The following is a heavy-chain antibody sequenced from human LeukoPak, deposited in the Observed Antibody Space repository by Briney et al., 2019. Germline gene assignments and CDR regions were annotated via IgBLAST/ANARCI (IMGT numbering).Heavy chain of an antibody. Sequence: SETLSLTCTVSGGSISSYYWSWIRQPPGKGLEWIGSIYYSGSTYYNPSLKSRVTISVDTSKNQFSLKLSSVTAADTAVYYCARREDIVGVFDYWGQGTLVTVSS. J-gene: IGHJ4*02. CDR1: GGSISSYY. V-gene: IGHV4-59*05. CDR3: ARREDIVGVFDY. CDR2: IYYSGST. D-gene: IGHD1-26*01.